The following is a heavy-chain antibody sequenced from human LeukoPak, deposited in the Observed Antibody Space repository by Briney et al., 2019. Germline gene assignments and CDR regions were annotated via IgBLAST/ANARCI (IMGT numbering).Heavy chain of an antibody. Sequence: ASVKVSCKASGGTFSSYAISWVRQAPGQGLEWMGRIIPILGIANYAQKFQGRVTITADKSTSTAYMELSSLRSEDTAVYYCARDRLHDYGDYYFDYWGQGTLVTVSS. CDR2: IIPILGIA. CDR3: ARDRLHDYGDYYFDY. V-gene: IGHV1-69*04. J-gene: IGHJ4*02. D-gene: IGHD4-17*01. CDR1: GGTFSSYA.